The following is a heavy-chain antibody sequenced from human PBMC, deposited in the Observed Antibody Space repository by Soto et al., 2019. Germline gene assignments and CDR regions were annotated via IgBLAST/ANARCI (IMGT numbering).Heavy chain of an antibody. D-gene: IGHD3-3*01. V-gene: IGHV4-31*03. CDR1: GGSISSGGYY. CDR2: IYYSGST. Sequence: TLSLTCTVSGGSISSGGYYWSWIRQHPGKGLEWIGYIYYSGSTYYNPSLKSRVTISVDTSKNQFSLKLSSVTAADTAVYYCARNHDFPNWFDPWGQGXLVTVYS. CDR3: ARNHDFPNWFDP. J-gene: IGHJ5*02.